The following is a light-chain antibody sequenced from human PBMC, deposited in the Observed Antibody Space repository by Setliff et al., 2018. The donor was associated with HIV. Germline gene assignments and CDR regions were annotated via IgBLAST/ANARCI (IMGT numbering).Light chain of an antibody. CDR1: SSDVGAYNF. V-gene: IGLV2-14*01. J-gene: IGLJ1*01. Sequence: QSVLTQPASVSGSPGQSITVSCTGTSSDVGAYNFVSWFQQYPGKAPKLMIYEVSNRPSGVSNRFSGSKSGNTASLTISGLQAEDEADYYCSSYTYISTPVFGSGTKGTV. CDR2: EVS. CDR3: SSYTYISTPV.